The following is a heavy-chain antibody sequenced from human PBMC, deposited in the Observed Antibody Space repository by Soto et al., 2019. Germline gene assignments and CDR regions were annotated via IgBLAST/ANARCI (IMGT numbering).Heavy chain of an antibody. J-gene: IGHJ4*02. D-gene: IGHD2-15*01. V-gene: IGHV3-74*01. CDR1: GFTFSSYW. CDR2: INSDGSST. Sequence: EVQLVESGGGLVQPGGSLRLSCAASGFTFSSYWMHWVRQAPGKGLVWVSRINSDGSSTSYADSVKGRFTISRDNAKNTVDLPMESLGAGDTAVYYCVRTSLVVAAATREDYWGQGTLVTVSS. CDR3: VRTSLVVAAATREDY.